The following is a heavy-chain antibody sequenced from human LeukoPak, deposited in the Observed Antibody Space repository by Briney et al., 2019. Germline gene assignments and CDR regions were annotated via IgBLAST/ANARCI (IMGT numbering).Heavy chain of an antibody. V-gene: IGHV5-51*01. D-gene: IGHD3-22*01. CDR1: GYRFTSYW. Sequence: GESLKISFKGSGYRFTSYWIGWVRQMPGKGLEWMGIIYPGDSDTRYSPSFQGQVTISADKSISTAYLQWNSLKASDTAMYYCARQPNYYDTRGYLSHAFDIWGQGTMVTVSS. CDR2: IYPGDSDT. J-gene: IGHJ3*02. CDR3: ARQPNYYDTRGYLSHAFDI.